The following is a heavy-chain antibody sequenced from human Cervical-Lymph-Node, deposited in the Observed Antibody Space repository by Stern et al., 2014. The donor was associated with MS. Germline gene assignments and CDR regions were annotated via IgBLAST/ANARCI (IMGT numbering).Heavy chain of an antibody. Sequence: EVQLLESGGGLIQPGGSLRLSCAAPGFTVSNNYMSWVRQAPGKGLECVSLLYTDDSTYYAGSVKGRFTISRDSSKNKLFLQMNSLRAEDTAVYYCARAIFGVNTAAMAPDAFDTWGQGTMVTVSS. J-gene: IGHJ3*02. CDR2: LYTDDST. V-gene: IGHV3-53*01. CDR3: ARAIFGVNTAAMAPDAFDT. D-gene: IGHD3-3*01. CDR1: GFTVSNNY.